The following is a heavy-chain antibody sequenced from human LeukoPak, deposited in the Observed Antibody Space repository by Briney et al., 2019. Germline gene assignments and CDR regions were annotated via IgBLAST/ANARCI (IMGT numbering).Heavy chain of an antibody. CDR2: IIPILGIA. J-gene: IGHJ3*02. V-gene: IGHV1-69*04. CDR1: GGTFSSYT. CDR3: ARDGPRIYDILTGEKSDAFDI. Sequence: GASVKVSCKASGGTFSSYTISWVRQAPGQGLEWMGRIIPILGIANYAQKFQGRVTITADKSTSTAYMELSSLRSEDTAVYYCARDGPRIYDILTGEKSDAFDIWGQGTMVTVSS. D-gene: IGHD3-9*01.